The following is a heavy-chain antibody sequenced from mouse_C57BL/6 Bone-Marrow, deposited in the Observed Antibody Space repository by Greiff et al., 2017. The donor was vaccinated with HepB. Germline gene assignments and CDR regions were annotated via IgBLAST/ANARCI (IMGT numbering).Heavy chain of an antibody. V-gene: IGHV1-78*01. CDR1: GYTFTDHT. CDR3: GLGTDWYFDV. J-gene: IGHJ1*03. CDR2: IYPRDGST. D-gene: IGHD3-3*01. Sequence: VQLQESDAELVKPGASVKISCKVFGYTFTDHTIHWMKQRPEQGLEWIGYIYPRDGSTKYNEKFKGKATLTADKSSNTAYMQLSSLTTEDSAIYYCGLGTDWYFDVWGTGTTVTVSS.